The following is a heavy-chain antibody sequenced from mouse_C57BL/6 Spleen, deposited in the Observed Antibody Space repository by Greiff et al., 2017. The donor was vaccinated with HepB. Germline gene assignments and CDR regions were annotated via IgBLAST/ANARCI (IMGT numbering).Heavy chain of an antibody. D-gene: IGHD2-4*01. CDR1: GYTFTSYW. J-gene: IGHJ3*01. CDR2: INPSSGYT. CDR3: ARYGDYDPAWFAY. Sequence: VQLQQSGAELVRPGASVTLSCKASGYTFTSYWMHWVKQRPGQGLEWIGYINPSSGYTKYNQKFKDKATLTADKSSSTAYMQLSSLTYEDSAVYYCARYGDYDPAWFAYWGQGTLVTVSA. V-gene: IGHV1-7*01.